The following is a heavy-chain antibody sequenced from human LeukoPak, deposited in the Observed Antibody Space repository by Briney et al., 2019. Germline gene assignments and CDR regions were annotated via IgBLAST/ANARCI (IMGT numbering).Heavy chain of an antibody. CDR3: ARGMDGGNSDYFDY. Sequence: SGGSLRLSCAASGFTFSSYAMSWVRQAPGKGLEWVSAISGSGGSTCYADSVKGRFTISRDNSKNTLYLQMNSLRAEDTAVYYCARGMDGGNSDYFDYWGQGTLVTVSS. V-gene: IGHV3-23*01. J-gene: IGHJ4*02. CDR1: GFTFSSYA. CDR2: ISGSGGST. D-gene: IGHD4-23*01.